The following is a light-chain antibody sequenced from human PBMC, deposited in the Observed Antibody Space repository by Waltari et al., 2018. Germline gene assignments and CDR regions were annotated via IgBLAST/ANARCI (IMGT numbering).Light chain of an antibody. V-gene: IGLV1-51*01. Sequence: QSVLTQPPSVSAAPGQKVTISCSGSRSNIGTYYVVWYHQLPGPAPKLLIYDNNKRPSGIPDRFSASKSGTSATLGITGLQIGDEADYYCPTWDNSLTDVVFGGGTKLTVL. CDR3: PTWDNSLTDVV. CDR1: RSNIGTYY. CDR2: DNN. J-gene: IGLJ2*01.